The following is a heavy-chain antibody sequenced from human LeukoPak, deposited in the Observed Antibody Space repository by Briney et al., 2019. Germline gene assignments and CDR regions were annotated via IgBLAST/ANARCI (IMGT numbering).Heavy chain of an antibody. CDR2: VSSAGYTT. CDR1: GFTFSSYW. V-gene: IGHV3-74*01. CDR3: AREQGALDS. J-gene: IGHJ4*02. Sequence: PGGSLRLSCAASGFTFSSYWMHWVRQAPGKGLVWVSHVSSAGYTTRYADSVKGRFTISRDNAKNTLYLQMNSLRAEDTAVYYCAREQGALDSWGQGTLVTVSS.